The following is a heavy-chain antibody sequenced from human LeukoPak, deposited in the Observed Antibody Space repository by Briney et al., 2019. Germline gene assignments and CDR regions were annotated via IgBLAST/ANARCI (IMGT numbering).Heavy chain of an antibody. CDR3: ARADVVAITTPDY. CDR1: GFTLSSYG. V-gene: IGHV3-30*03. J-gene: IGHJ4*02. Sequence: PGRSLRLSCAASGFTLSSYGMHWVRQAPGKGLEWVAVISYNGSNKYYADSVKGRFTISRDNSKNTLHLQMNSLRPEDTAVYYCARADVVAITTPDYWGQGTLVTVSS. CDR2: ISYNGSNK. D-gene: IGHD3-22*01.